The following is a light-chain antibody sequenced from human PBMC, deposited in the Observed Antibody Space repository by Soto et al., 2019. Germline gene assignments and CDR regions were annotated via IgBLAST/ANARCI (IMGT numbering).Light chain of an antibody. CDR1: QGISTY. Sequence: IQLTQSPSSLSASVGDRVTITCRASQGISTYLAWYQQKPAKAPKLLIYAASTLQSGVPSRFSGSGSGTDFTLTISSLQPEDFATYSCRQLNSYLLTFGPGTKVDIK. V-gene: IGKV1-9*01. J-gene: IGKJ3*01. CDR2: AAS. CDR3: RQLNSYLLT.